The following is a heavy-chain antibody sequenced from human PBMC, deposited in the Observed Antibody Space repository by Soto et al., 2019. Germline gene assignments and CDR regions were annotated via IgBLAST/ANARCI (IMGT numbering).Heavy chain of an antibody. V-gene: IGHV1-3*01. CDR1: GYTFTSYA. CDR2: INAGNGNT. CDR3: ARKKQETYYDFWSGYPGPNYYGMDV. J-gene: IGHJ6*02. D-gene: IGHD3-3*01. Sequence: ASVKVSCKASGYTFTSYAMHWVRQAPGQRLEWMGWINAGNGNTKYSQKFQGRVTITRDTSASTAYMELSSLRSEDTAVYYCARKKQETYYDFWSGYPGPNYYGMDVWGQGTTVTVSS.